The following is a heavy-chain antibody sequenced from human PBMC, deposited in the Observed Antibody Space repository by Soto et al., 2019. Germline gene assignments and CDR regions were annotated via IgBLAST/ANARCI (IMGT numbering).Heavy chain of an antibody. CDR3: ARDWTHYDSSGPGDY. D-gene: IGHD3-22*01. V-gene: IGHV1-3*01. Sequence: ASVTVSCQASGYTFTSYPMNWVRQAPGQGLEWMGWINAANGDTKYSQKFQGRVTITRDPSAITAYMELSSLRSEDTAVYYCARDWTHYDSSGPGDYWGQGTLVTVSS. CDR2: INAANGDT. J-gene: IGHJ4*02. CDR1: GYTFTSYP.